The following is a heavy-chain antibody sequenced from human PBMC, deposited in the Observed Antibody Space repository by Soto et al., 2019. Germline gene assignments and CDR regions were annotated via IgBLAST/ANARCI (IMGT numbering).Heavy chain of an antibody. CDR1: GCSLSSYY. CDR2: IYYSGST. D-gene: IGHD3-16*02. Sequence: PAETLSLTCTVSGCSLSSYYWSWVRQPPRKGLEWIGYIYYSGSTNYNPYLMNRVTISVDTSKNQFSLKLSSVNAADMSLYYCASHVGSNPYYYYMDVWGKGTTVTVSS. V-gene: IGHV4-59*08. CDR3: ASHVGSNPYYYYMDV. J-gene: IGHJ6*03.